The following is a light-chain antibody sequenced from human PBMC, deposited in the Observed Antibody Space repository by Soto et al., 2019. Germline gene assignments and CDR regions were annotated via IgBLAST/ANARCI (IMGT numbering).Light chain of an antibody. CDR2: AAS. CDR3: QQSYSYPLIT. CDR1: QGISSY. V-gene: IGKV1-8*01. Sequence: AIRMTQSPSSFSASTGDRVTITCRASQGISSYLAWYQQKPWKAPKLLSYAASTLQSGVPSRIRGSGSGTDCTLIISCLQSEDISTYYGQQSYSYPLITFGGGTKLEIK. J-gene: IGKJ4*01.